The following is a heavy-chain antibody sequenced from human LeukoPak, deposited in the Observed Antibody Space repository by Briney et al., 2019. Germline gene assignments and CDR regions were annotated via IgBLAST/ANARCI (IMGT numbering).Heavy chain of an antibody. D-gene: IGHD4-17*01. CDR3: ARDEDGDYYY. CDR2: ISSSSSYI. Sequence: GGSLRLSCAASGFTFSSYSMNWVRQAPGKGLEWVSAISSSSSYIYYADSVKGRFTISRDNAKNSLYLQMNSLRAEDTAVYYCARDEDGDYYYWGQGTLVTVSS. V-gene: IGHV3-21*01. J-gene: IGHJ4*02. CDR1: GFTFSSYS.